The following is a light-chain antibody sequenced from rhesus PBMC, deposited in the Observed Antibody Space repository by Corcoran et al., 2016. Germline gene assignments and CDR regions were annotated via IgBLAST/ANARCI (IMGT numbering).Light chain of an antibody. V-gene: IGKV1-36*02. CDR2: AAS. CDR1: QGISDY. Sequence: DIQMTQSPSSLSASVGDRVTITCRASQGISDYLSWYQQKPGKAPKRLIFAASSLESGVPLRFSGSGSGTDFTPTISSLQPEDFAAYYCLQGYSTPFTFGPGTKLDIK. J-gene: IGKJ3*01. CDR3: LQGYSTPFT.